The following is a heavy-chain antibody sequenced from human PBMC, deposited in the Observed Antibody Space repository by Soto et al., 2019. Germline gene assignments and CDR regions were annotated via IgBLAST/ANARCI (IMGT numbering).Heavy chain of an antibody. V-gene: IGHV1-8*01. J-gene: IGHJ6*02. CDR3: ARISGRPSNYYHIDV. D-gene: IGHD1-26*01. CDR2: MNPDNGNT. Sequence: ASVKVSCKASGYTFTSCDVNWVRQAPGQGLECMGWMNPDNGNTGYAQKFQGRVTMTRDSSMSTAYMELSSLRSEDTAVYYCARISGRPSNYYHIDVWGQGTTVTVSS. CDR1: GYTFTSCD.